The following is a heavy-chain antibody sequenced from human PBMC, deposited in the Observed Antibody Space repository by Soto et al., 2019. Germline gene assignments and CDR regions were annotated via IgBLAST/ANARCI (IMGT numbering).Heavy chain of an antibody. V-gene: IGHV3-21*01. Sequence: GGSLRLSCAASGFTFSTYSMNWVRQAPGKGLEWVSSISSSSSYIYYADSVKGRFTISRDNAKNSLFLQMNSLRAEDTAVYYCARVRYSGYVLDPWGRGTLVTVSS. CDR1: GFTFSTYS. J-gene: IGHJ5*02. D-gene: IGHD5-12*01. CDR3: ARVRYSGYVLDP. CDR2: ISSSSSYI.